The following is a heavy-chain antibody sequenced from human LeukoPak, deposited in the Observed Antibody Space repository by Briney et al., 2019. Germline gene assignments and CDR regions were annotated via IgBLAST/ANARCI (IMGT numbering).Heavy chain of an antibody. CDR1: GGSISSGYY. D-gene: IGHD6-19*01. CDR2: IYHSGST. V-gene: IGHV4-38-2*02. J-gene: IGHJ4*02. Sequence: SETLSLTCTVSGGSISSGYYWGWIRQPPGKGLEWIGSIYHSGSTYYNPSLKSRVTISVDTSKNQISLKLSSVTAADTALYYCARGVSEYSSGWREKFDYWGQGTLVTVSS. CDR3: ARGVSEYSSGWREKFDY.